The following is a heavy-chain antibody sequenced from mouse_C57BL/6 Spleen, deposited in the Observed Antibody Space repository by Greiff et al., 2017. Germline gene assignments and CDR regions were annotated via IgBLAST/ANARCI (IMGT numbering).Heavy chain of an antibody. CDR3: ARDRGVYYYGSSFYYFDY. Sequence: EVQVVESGGGLVKPGGSLKLSCEASGFTFSSYAMSWVRQTPEKRLEWVATISDGGSYTYYPDNVQGRFTISRDNAKNNLYLQMSPLKSEDTAMYYCARDRGVYYYGSSFYYFDYWGQGTTRTVSS. J-gene: IGHJ2*01. CDR1: GFTFSSYA. V-gene: IGHV5-4*01. CDR2: ISDGGSYT. D-gene: IGHD1-1*01.